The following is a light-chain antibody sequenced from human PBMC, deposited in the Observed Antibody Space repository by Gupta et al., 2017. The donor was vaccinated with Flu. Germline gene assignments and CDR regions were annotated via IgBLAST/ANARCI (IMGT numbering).Light chain of an antibody. J-gene: IGLJ1*01. Sequence: GSTGQSVTISCTGTNSNYVSWYQQHPGKNLRLIIYDVRERPSGVPDRFSGSKSGNTAALTISGRQAEDEDDYYCCAHAGTFYVFGPGTEVTVL. CDR2: DVR. CDR1: NSNY. V-gene: IGLV2-11*03. CDR3: CAHAGTFYV.